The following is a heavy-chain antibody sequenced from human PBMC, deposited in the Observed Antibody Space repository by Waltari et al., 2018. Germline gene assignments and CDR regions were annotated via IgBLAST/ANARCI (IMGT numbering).Heavy chain of an antibody. J-gene: IGHJ4*02. CDR3: ARGGSTPMIIAY. Sequence: QVRLEQWGAGLLKPSETLSLTCAAYGGPLNNRYWSWIRQSPGKGLEWLGEISHSGRTHYNPSLKSRVIISVDTSKSQFSLILTSVNAADTAVYYCARGGSTPMIIAYWGQGTQVTVSS. CDR1: GGPLNNRY. D-gene: IGHD3-16*01. V-gene: IGHV4-34*02. CDR2: ISHSGRT.